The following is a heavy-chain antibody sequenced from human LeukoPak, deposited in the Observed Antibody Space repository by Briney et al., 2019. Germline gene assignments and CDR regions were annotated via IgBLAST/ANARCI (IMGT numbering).Heavy chain of an antibody. D-gene: IGHD3-22*01. J-gene: IGHJ3*02. Sequence: SETLSLTCTVSGGSISSSSYYWGWIRQPPGKGLEWIGSIYYSGSTYYNPSLKSRVAISVDTSKNQFSLKLSSVTAADTAVYYCARVLKIYYDSSGYRGLAFDIWGQGTMVTVSS. V-gene: IGHV4-39*07. CDR2: IYYSGST. CDR3: ARVLKIYYDSSGYRGLAFDI. CDR1: GGSISSSSYY.